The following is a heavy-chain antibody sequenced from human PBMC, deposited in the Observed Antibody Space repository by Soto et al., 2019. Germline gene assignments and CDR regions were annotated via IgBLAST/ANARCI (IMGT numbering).Heavy chain of an antibody. J-gene: IGHJ4*02. CDR1: GGSITSGASY. V-gene: IGHV4-30-4*01. Sequence: QVQLQESGPGLVKPSQTLSLTCTVSGGSITSGASYWSWIRQPPGKGLEWIGYISYTGDTYYSPSLTGRVTVSVDTSDNQFSLRLRSVTAADTAVYYCARGEPATVAASDWGQGTLVTVSS. D-gene: IGHD6-19*01. CDR2: ISYTGDT. CDR3: ARGEPATVAASD.